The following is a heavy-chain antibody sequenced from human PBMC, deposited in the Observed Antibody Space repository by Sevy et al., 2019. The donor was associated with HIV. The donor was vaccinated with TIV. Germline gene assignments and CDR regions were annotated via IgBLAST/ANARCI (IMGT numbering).Heavy chain of an antibody. Sequence: GGSLRLSCAASGLTFSSYAMSWIRQAPGKGLEWVSAISGSGGSTYYADSVKGRFTISRDNSKNTLYLQMNSLRAEDTAVYYCAKLSGFVAAAGTFDYWGQRTLVTVSS. D-gene: IGHD6-13*01. J-gene: IGHJ4*02. CDR3: AKLSGFVAAAGTFDY. CDR2: ISGSGGST. CDR1: GLTFSSYA. V-gene: IGHV3-23*01.